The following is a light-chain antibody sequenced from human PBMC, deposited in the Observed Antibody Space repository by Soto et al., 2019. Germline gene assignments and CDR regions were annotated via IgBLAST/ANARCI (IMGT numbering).Light chain of an antibody. J-gene: IGKJ4*01. V-gene: IGKV3-20*01. Sequence: EIVLTQSPGTLSLSPGERVTLSCRASQSVSSSYLAWYQQKPGQAPRLLIDGASSRATGIPDRFSGSGSGTDFTLTISRLEPEDVAVYYCQQYGSSPLTFGGGTKVEIK. CDR1: QSVSSSY. CDR2: GAS. CDR3: QQYGSSPLT.